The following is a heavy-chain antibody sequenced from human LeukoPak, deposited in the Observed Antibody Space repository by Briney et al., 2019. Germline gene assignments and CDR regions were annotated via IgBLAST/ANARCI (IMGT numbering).Heavy chain of an antibody. D-gene: IGHD6-13*01. CDR1: GGSISSGGYY. CDR2: IYYSGST. J-gene: IGHJ5*02. V-gene: IGHV4-31*03. Sequence: SETPSLTCTVSGGSISSGGYYWSWIRQHPGKGLEWIGYIYYSGSTYYNPSLKSRVTISVDTSKNQFSLKLSSVTAADTAVYYCARAGYSSSWVWFDPWGQGTLVTVSS. CDR3: ARAGYSSSWVWFDP.